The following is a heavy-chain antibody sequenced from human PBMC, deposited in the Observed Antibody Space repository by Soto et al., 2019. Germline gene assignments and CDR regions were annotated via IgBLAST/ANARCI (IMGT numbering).Heavy chain of an antibody. CDR1: GLSITRYY. D-gene: IGHD4-17*01. CDR2: IYYSGST. Sequence: SETLSLTCTVYGLSITRYYWNWIRQPPGKGLEWIGYIYYSGSTNYNPSLKSRVTISVDTSKNQFSLRLSSVTAADTAVYYCARSMTTVTTYAFDIWGQGTMVT. J-gene: IGHJ3*02. V-gene: IGHV4-59*12. CDR3: ARSMTTVTTYAFDI.